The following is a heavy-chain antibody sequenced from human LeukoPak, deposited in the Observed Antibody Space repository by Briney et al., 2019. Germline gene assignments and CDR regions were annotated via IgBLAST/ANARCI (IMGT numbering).Heavy chain of an antibody. CDR1: GFTFSSYG. CDR2: IRYDGSNK. Sequence: GGSLRLSCAASGFTFSSYGMHWVRQAPGKGLEWVAFIRYDGSNKYYADSVKGRFTISRDNSKNTLYLQMSSLRAEDTAVYYCAKGPVRITIFGVVNNFDDWGQGTLVTVSS. D-gene: IGHD3-3*01. V-gene: IGHV3-30*02. CDR3: AKGPVRITIFGVVNNFDD. J-gene: IGHJ4*02.